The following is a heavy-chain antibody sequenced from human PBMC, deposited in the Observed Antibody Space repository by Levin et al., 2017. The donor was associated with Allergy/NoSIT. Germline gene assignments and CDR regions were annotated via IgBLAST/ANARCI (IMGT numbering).Heavy chain of an antibody. CDR3: ARDGDSRGFDFDQ. V-gene: IGHV3-21*01. D-gene: IGHD3-22*01. J-gene: IGHJ4*02. CDR2: ISSRSSYI. CDR1: GFTFSNYS. Sequence: KRGESLKISCAASGFTFSNYSMNWVRQAPEKGLEWVSSISSRSSYIYYADSVKGRFTVSRDNAKNSLFLQMNSLRAEDTAMYYCARDGDSRGFDFDQWGQGTLVTVSS.